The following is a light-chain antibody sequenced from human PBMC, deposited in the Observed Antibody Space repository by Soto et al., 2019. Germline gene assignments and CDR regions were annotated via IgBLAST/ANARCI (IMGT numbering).Light chain of an antibody. CDR1: SSDGGDNY. CDR2: EVS. CDR3: SSYRSSSTLYV. J-gene: IGLJ1*01. V-gene: IGLV2-14*01. Sequence: QSALTQPPSASGSPGQSVTISCTGTSSDGGDNYVSWYQQHPGKAPKLMIYEVSNRPSGVSNRFSGSKSGNTASLTISGLQAEDEADYYCSSYRSSSTLYVFGTGNKVTVL.